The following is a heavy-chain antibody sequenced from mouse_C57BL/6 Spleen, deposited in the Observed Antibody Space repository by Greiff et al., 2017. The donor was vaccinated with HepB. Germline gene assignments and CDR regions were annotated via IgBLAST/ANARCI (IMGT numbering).Heavy chain of an antibody. Sequence: VHVKQSGAELVRPGASVKLSCTASGFNIKDDYMHWVKQRPEQGLEWIGWIDPENGDTEYASKFQGKATITADTSSNTAYLQLSSLTSEDTAVYYCTTRPYFDYWGQGTTLTVSS. J-gene: IGHJ2*01. CDR1: GFNIKDDY. V-gene: IGHV14-4*01. CDR2: IDPENGDT. CDR3: TTRPYFDY.